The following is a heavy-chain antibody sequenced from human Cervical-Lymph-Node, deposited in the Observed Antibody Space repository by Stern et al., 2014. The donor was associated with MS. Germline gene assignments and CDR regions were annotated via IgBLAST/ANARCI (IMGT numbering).Heavy chain of an antibody. CDR1: GFTFSTYA. D-gene: IGHD3-10*01. J-gene: IGHJ4*02. Sequence: VQLGESGGGVVPPGRSLSLSCVASGFTFSTYAMHWVRQAPGKGLEWVAFVSYDGTQRNSTDSVKARFTISRDNSKNTLYLHMNSLRDEDTAVYFCARGGRGVGLEYWGQGALVTVSS. CDR3: ARGGRGVGLEY. CDR2: VSYDGTQR. V-gene: IGHV3-30-3*01.